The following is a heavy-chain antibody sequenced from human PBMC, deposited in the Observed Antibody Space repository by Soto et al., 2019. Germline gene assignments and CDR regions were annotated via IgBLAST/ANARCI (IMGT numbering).Heavy chain of an antibody. V-gene: IGHV4-59*01. D-gene: IGHD3-3*01. CDR2: IYYSGST. CDR1: GGSISSYY. Sequence: SETLSLTCTVSGGSISSYYWSWIRQPPGKGLEWIGYIYYSGSTNYNPSLKSRVTISVDTSKNQCSLKLSSVTAADTAVYYCVRDIRISYDFWCGYSTSNSFDPWGQGTLVTVSS. CDR3: VRDIRISYDFWCGYSTSNSFDP. J-gene: IGHJ5*02.